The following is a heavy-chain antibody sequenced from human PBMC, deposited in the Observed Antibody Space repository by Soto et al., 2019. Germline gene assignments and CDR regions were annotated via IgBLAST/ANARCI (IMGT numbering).Heavy chain of an antibody. CDR1: GFTFSSYA. J-gene: IGHJ3*02. V-gene: IGHV3-64D*09. CDR2: ISSNGGST. Sequence: GGSLRLSCSASGFTFSSYAMHWVRQAPGKGLEYVSAISSNGGSTYYADSVKGRFTISRDNSKNTLYLQMSSLRAEDTAVYYCVKGKGIGAFDIWGQGTMVTVSS. CDR3: VKGKGIGAFDI. D-gene: IGHD2-21*01.